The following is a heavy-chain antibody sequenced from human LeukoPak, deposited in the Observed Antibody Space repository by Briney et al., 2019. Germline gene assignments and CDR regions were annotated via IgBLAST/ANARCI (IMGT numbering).Heavy chain of an antibody. J-gene: IGHJ6*02. CDR1: GGSISSGGYS. CDR3: ARDCSDSGDGMDV. CDR2: IYHSGST. D-gene: IGHD3-22*01. V-gene: IGHV4-30-2*01. Sequence: SETLSLTCAVSGGSISSGGYSWSWIRQPPGKGLEWIGYIYHSGSTYYNPSLKSRVTIPVDRSKNQFSLKLSSVTAADTAVYYCARDCSDSGDGMDVWGQGTTVTVSS.